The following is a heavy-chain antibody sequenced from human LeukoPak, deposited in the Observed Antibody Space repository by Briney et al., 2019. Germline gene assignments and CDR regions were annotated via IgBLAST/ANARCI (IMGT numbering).Heavy chain of an antibody. CDR3: ARDPPSYGALYYFDY. Sequence: ASVKLSCKASGYTFTVYYMHWVRQAPGQGLEWMGWINPNSCGTNYAQKFQGRVTMTRDTSISTAYMKLSRLSSDDTAVYYCARDPPSYGALYYFDYWGQGTLVTVSS. J-gene: IGHJ4*02. V-gene: IGHV1-2*02. CDR2: INPNSCGT. CDR1: GYTFTVYY. D-gene: IGHD5-18*01.